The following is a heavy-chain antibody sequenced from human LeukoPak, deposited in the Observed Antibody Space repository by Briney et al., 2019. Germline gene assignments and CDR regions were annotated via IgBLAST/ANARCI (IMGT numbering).Heavy chain of an antibody. V-gene: IGHV3-23*01. D-gene: IGHD6-13*01. J-gene: IGHJ4*02. CDR3: AKRIYSSSWYYSFDY. CDR1: GFTFSSYA. Sequence: RAGGSLRLSCATSGFTFSSYAMSWVRQAPGKGLEWVSAISGSDSSTYYADSVKGRFTISRDNSRDTLYLQMNSLRAEDTAVYYCAKRIYSSSWYYSFDYWGQGTLVTVSS. CDR2: ISGSDSST.